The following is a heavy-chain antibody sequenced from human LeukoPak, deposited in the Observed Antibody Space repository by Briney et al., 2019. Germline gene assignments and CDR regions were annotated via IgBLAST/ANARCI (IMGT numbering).Heavy chain of an antibody. CDR2: INHSGSN. CDR3: ARVNYYDSSGYYRRAVYYFDY. J-gene: IGHJ4*02. CDR1: GGSFSGYY. D-gene: IGHD3-22*01. V-gene: IGHV4-34*01. Sequence: PSETLSLTCAVYGGSFSGYYWSWIRQPPGKGLEWIGEINHSGSNNYNPSLTSPVTISVDTSKNQFSLKLSSVTAADTAVYYCARVNYYDSSGYYRRAVYYFDYWGQGTLVTVSS.